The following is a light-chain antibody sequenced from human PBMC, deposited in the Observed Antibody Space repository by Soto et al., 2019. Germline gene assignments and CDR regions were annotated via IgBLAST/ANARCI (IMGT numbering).Light chain of an antibody. V-gene: IGKV1-39*01. CDR2: AAS. J-gene: IGKJ3*01. Sequence: DIQMTQSPSSLSASVGDRVTITCRASQSISSYLNWYQQKPGKAPKLLIYAASSLESEVPSTFSGSGSGTDFTLTISTLQPEDFATYYCQQSYSIPFTFGPGTKVDIK. CDR3: QQSYSIPFT. CDR1: QSISSY.